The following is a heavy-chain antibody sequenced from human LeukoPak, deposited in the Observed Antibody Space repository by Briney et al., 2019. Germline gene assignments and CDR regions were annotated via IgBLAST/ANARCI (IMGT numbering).Heavy chain of an antibody. Sequence: GGSLRLSCAASGFTFSSYSMNWVRQAPGKGLEWVSYISSSSSTIYYADSVKGRFTISRDNAKNSLYLQMNSLRAEDTAFYYCARAGGSRYYYAMDVWGQGTTVTVSS. D-gene: IGHD3-16*01. CDR1: GFTFSSYS. CDR2: ISSSSSTI. J-gene: IGHJ6*02. V-gene: IGHV3-48*04. CDR3: ARAGGSRYYYAMDV.